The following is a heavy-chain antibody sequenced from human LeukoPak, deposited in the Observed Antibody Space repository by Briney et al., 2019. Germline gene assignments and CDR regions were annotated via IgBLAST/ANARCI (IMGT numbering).Heavy chain of an antibody. CDR3: ARGYDFWSGYFTDY. CDR1: GYTFASYD. Sequence: GASVKVSCKASGYTFASYDINWVRQATGQGLEWMGWMNPNSGNTGYAQKFQGRVAITRNTSIGTAYMELSSLRSEDTAVYYCARGYDFWSGYFTDYWGQGTLVTVSS. CDR2: MNPNSGNT. D-gene: IGHD3-3*01. V-gene: IGHV1-8*03. J-gene: IGHJ4*02.